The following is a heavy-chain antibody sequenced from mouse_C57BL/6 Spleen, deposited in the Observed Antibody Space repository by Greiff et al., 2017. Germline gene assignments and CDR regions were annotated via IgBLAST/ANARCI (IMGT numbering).Heavy chain of an antibody. Sequence: VQLQQSGPELVKPGASVKMSCKASGYTFTDYNMHWVKQSHGKSLEWIGYINPNNGGTSYNQKFQGKATLTVNKSSSTAYMERRRLTSEDSAVYYCARGGTPYDYDPYYAMDYWGQGTSVTVSS. CDR3: ARGGTPYDYDPYYAMDY. CDR1: GYTFTDYN. J-gene: IGHJ4*01. V-gene: IGHV1-22*01. CDR2: INPNNGGT. D-gene: IGHD2-4*01.